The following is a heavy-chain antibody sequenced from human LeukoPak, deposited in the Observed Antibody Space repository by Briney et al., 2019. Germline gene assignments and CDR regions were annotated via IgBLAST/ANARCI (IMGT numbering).Heavy chain of an antibody. J-gene: IGHJ4*02. CDR3: ARYDSSGYSYYFDY. Sequence: ASVKVSCKASGYTFSSYYIHWVRLAPGQGLEWMGIIDPTGGDTTYAPKFQDRVTLTRDTSTSTVYLGLSSLRSDDTAVYYCARYDSSGYSYYFDYWGQGTLVTVSS. CDR1: GYTFSSYY. CDR2: IDPTGGDT. D-gene: IGHD3-22*01. V-gene: IGHV1-46*01.